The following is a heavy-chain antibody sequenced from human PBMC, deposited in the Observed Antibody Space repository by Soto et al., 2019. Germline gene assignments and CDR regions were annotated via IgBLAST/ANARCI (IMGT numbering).Heavy chain of an antibody. CDR2: IGASTTYI. CDR3: ARGDYYHYGLDV. V-gene: IGHV3-21*06. Sequence: GVLRLSCAASGFTFSDYGMNWVRQAPGKGLEWVSSIGASTTYIYYADSVRGRFTISRDNAKNSLFLRVDSLRAEDTAVYYCARGDYYHYGLDVWGLGTTVTVSS. CDR1: GFTFSDYG. J-gene: IGHJ6*02.